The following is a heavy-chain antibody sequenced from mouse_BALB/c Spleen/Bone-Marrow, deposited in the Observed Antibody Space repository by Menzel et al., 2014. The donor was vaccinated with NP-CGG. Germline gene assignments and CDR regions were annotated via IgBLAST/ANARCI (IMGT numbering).Heavy chain of an antibody. Sequence: DVKLQESGTELVKPGASVKLSCTASGFNIKDTYMHWVKQRPEQGLEWIGRIDPANGNTRYDPKFQGKATITADTSSNTAYLQLTSLTSEDTAVYYCARAYYYGSSYYVMDYWGQETSVTVSS. CDR1: GFNIKDTY. V-gene: IGHV14-3*02. CDR3: ARAYYYGSSYYVMDY. J-gene: IGHJ4*01. CDR2: IDPANGNT. D-gene: IGHD1-1*01.